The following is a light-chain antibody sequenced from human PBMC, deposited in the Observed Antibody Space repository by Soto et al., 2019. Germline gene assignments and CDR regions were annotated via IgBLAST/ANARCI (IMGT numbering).Light chain of an antibody. CDR1: HSVSSSF. CDR2: GTS. Sequence: EIVLTQSPGTLSLSPGERATLSCRASHSVSSSFLAWYQHKPGQAPRLLIYGTSSRATGIPDRFSGSGSGTDFSLTISRLEPEDFAVYYCQQYGSSPWTFGQGTKVEIK. CDR3: QQYGSSPWT. J-gene: IGKJ1*01. V-gene: IGKV3-20*01.